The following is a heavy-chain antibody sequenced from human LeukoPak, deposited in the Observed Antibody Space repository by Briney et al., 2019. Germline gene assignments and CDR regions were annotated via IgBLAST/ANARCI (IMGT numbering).Heavy chain of an antibody. CDR1: GFTFSDYY. D-gene: IGHD3-9*01. CDR3: ARAYYDILTGYAVPFDY. CDR2: ISSSGSTV. J-gene: IGHJ4*02. V-gene: IGHV3-11*01. Sequence: GGSLRLSCAASGFTFSDYYMSWIRQAPGKGLEWVSYISSSGSTVYYADSVKGRFTISRDNAKNSLYLQMNSLRAEDTAVYYCARAYYDILTGYAVPFDYWGQGTLVTVSS.